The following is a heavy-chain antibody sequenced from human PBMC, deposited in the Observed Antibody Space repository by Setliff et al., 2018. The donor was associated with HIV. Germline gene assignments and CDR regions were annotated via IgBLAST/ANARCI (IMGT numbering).Heavy chain of an antibody. J-gene: IGHJ6*03. V-gene: IGHV1-69*05. D-gene: IGHD3-10*01. Sequence: SVKVSCKASGYTFTGYYMHWVRQAPGQGLEWMGGIIRFFGTTDYAQKFQGRLTITTDESTNTAYMELSSLRSEDTAVYYCATKAQSSGTYYYYYYYMDVWGKGTTVTVSS. CDR1: GYTFTGYY. CDR3: ATKAQSSGTYYYYYYYMDV. CDR2: IIRFFGTT.